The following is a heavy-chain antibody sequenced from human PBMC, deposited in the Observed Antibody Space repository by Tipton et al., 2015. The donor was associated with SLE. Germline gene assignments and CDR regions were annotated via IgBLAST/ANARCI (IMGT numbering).Heavy chain of an antibody. CDR2: ISSTGSAI. D-gene: IGHD3-10*01. CDR3: AKEAVVRPIDY. V-gene: IGHV3-48*03. Sequence: SLRLSCAASEFTFSLYEMNWVRQSPGKGLEWISYISSTGSAIYYADSVKGRFTISRDNAKNTVDLQMNSLRAEDTAVYYCAKEAVVRPIDYWGQGTLVTVSS. CDR1: EFTFSLYE. J-gene: IGHJ4*02.